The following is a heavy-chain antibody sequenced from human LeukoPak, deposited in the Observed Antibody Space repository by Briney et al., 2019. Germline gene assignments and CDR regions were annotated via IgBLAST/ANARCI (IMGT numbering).Heavy chain of an antibody. CDR2: ISSSSYI. Sequence: GGSLRLSCAGSGFTFSSYSMNWVRQAPGKGLEWVSSISSSSYIYYADSVKGRSTISRDNARNSLYLQMNNLRVEDTAVYYCARGYTNYGYVFDIWGQGTMVTVSS. J-gene: IGHJ3*02. D-gene: IGHD4-11*01. V-gene: IGHV3-21*04. CDR3: ARGYTNYGYVFDI. CDR1: GFTFSSYS.